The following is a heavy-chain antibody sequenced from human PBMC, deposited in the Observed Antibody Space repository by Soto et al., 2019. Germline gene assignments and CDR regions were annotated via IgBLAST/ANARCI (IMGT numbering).Heavy chain of an antibody. J-gene: IGHJ5*02. CDR3: ARVLRWFDL. Sequence: SXTLSLPCTVSGGSIIVYYWSWIRRPPGKGLEWIGYIYYSGSTNYTASLKSRVTISVDTSKNQFSLKLSSVTAADTAVYYCARVLRWFDLWPQGTLDTV. CDR2: IYYSGST. CDR1: GGSIIVYY. V-gene: IGHV4-59*01.